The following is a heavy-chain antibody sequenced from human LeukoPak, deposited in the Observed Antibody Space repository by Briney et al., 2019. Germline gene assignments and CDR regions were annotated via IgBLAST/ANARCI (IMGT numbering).Heavy chain of an antibody. D-gene: IGHD6-13*01. CDR1: GGTFSSYA. Sequence: SVKVSCKASGGTFSSYAISWVRQAPGQGLEWMGGIIPIFGTAIYAQKFQGRVTITADESTSTAYMELSSLRSEDTAVYYCARDPIIAAAVNYFDYWGQGTLVTVSS. CDR2: IIPIFGTA. J-gene: IGHJ4*02. V-gene: IGHV1-69*01. CDR3: ARDPIIAAAVNYFDY.